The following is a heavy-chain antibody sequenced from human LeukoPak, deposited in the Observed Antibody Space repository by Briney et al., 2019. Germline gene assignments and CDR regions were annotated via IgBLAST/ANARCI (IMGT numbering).Heavy chain of an antibody. CDR1: GGSISSSSYY. CDR3: ARDGTLKGNWFDP. J-gene: IGHJ5*02. D-gene: IGHD1-26*01. Sequence: SETLSLTCTVSGGSISSSSYYWGWIRQPPGKGLEWIGSIYYSGSTYYNPSLKSRVTISVDTSKNQFSLKLSSVTAADTAVYYCARDGTLKGNWFDPWGQGTLVTVSS. V-gene: IGHV4-39*07. CDR2: IYYSGST.